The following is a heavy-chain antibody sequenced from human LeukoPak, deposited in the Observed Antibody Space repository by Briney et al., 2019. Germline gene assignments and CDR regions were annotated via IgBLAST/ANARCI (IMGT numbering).Heavy chain of an antibody. J-gene: IGHJ4*02. D-gene: IGHD6-13*01. CDR1: GGPISSSSYY. V-gene: IGHV4-39*01. CDR2: IYYSGST. CDR3: ARRGVAAAGEDADFDY. Sequence: SETLSLTCTVSGGPISSSSYYWGWIRQPPGKGLEWIGSIYYSGSTYYNPSLKSRVTISVDTSKNQFSLKLSSVTAADTAVYYCARRGVAAAGEDADFDYWGQGTLVTVSS.